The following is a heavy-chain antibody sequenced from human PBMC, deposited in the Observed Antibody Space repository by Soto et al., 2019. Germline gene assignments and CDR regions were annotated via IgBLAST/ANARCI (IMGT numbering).Heavy chain of an antibody. J-gene: IGHJ3*02. CDR3: ARRIAAALYYFDAFDI. D-gene: IGHD6-13*01. CDR2: IYYSGST. CDR1: GGSISSYY. V-gene: IGHV4-59*08. Sequence: WGTLSLTCTVSGGSISSYYWSWLRQPPGKGLEWIGYIYYSGSTNYNPSLKSRVTISVDTSKNQFTLNLSSVTAADTAVYYCARRIAAALYYFDAFDIWGQGTMVTVSS.